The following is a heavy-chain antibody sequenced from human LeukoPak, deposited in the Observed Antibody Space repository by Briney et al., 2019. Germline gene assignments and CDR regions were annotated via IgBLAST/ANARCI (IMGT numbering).Heavy chain of an antibody. Sequence: SETLSLTCSVSGGSISSSSYYWGWIRQPPGKGLEWIGSIHYSGSTDCNPSLKSRVTISVDTSKNQFSLKLSSVTAADTAVYYCAGRYSSSWSLDYWGQGTLVTVSS. CDR3: AGRYSSSWSLDY. CDR2: IHYSGST. V-gene: IGHV4-39*07. D-gene: IGHD6-13*01. J-gene: IGHJ4*02. CDR1: GGSISSSSYY.